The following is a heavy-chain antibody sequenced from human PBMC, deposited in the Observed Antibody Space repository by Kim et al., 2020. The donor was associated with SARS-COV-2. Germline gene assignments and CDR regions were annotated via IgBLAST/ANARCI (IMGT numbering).Heavy chain of an antibody. D-gene: IGHD6-13*01. Sequence: TTYNPSTKSRVTISVDTSTNQFSLKLSSVTAADTAVYYCARAQQPYPPDYWGQGTLVTVSS. V-gene: IGHV4-59*01. CDR2: T. CDR3: ARAQQPYPPDY. J-gene: IGHJ4*02.